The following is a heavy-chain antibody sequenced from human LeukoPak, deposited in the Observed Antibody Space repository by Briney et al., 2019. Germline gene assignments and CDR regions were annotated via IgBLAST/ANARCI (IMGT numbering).Heavy chain of an antibody. J-gene: IGHJ3*02. V-gene: IGHV1-46*01. CDR3: ASWFGENDALDI. D-gene: IGHD3-10*01. CDR1: GYTFTSQY. CDR2: INPSGGST. Sequence: GASVKVSCKASGYTFTSQYVHWVRQAPGRGLEWMGIINPSGGSTRYAQKFQGRVTMTRDTSTSTVYMELKRLRSEDTAVYYCASWFGENDALDIWGQGTMVTVSS.